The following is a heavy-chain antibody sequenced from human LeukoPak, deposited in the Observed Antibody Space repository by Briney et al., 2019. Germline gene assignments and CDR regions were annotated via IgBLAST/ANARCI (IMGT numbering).Heavy chain of an antibody. CDR3: ARVRSPRYFDY. CDR1: GFTLSSNY. J-gene: IGHJ4*02. Sequence: GGSLRLSCAASGFTLSSNYMSWVRQAPGKGLEWVSVIYSGGSTYYADSVKGRLTTSRDNSKNTPYLQMNSLRAEDTAVYYCARVRSPRYFDYWGQGTLVTVSS. V-gene: IGHV3-53*01. CDR2: IYSGGST.